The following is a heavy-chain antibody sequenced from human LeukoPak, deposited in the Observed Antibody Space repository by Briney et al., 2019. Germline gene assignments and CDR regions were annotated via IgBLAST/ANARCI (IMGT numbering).Heavy chain of an antibody. V-gene: IGHV4-59*01. D-gene: IGHD3-22*01. Sequence: PSETLSLTCTVSGGSISSYYWSWIRQPPGKGLEWIGYIYYSGSTNYNPSLKSRVTISVDTSKNQFSLKLSSVTAADTAVYYCARAGIYYDSSGYYKSRADAFDIWGQGTMVTVSS. CDR1: GGSISSYY. CDR2: IYYSGST. J-gene: IGHJ3*02. CDR3: ARAGIYYDSSGYYKSRADAFDI.